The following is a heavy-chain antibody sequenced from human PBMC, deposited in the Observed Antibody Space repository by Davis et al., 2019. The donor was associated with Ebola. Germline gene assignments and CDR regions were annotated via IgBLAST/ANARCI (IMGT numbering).Heavy chain of an antibody. D-gene: IGHD6-19*01. CDR3: ARNGYSSGWYGKYYYYGMDV. J-gene: IGHJ6*02. CDR1: GGTFSSYA. Sequence: SVKVSCKASGGTFSSYAISWVRQAPGQGLEWMGGIIPIFGTANYAQKFQGRVTITADKSTSTAYMELSSLRSEDTAVYYCARNGYSSGWYGKYYYYGMDVWGQGTTVTVSS. CDR2: IIPIFGTA. V-gene: IGHV1-69*06.